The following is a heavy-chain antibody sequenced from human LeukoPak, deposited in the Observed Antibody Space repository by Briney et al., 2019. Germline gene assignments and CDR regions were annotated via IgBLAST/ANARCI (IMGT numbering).Heavy chain of an antibody. CDR2: TNHSGST. D-gene: IGHD6-19*01. Sequence: PSETLSLTCAIYGGPFSCYYWSGIRQPPGKGLEWIGETNHSGSTNYNPSLKSRVTISVDTSKNQFSLKLNSVTAADKAVYYCASSISGWPRRWFDPWGQGTLVTVSS. J-gene: IGHJ5*02. CDR3: ASSISGWPRRWFDP. V-gene: IGHV4-34*01. CDR1: GGPFSCYY.